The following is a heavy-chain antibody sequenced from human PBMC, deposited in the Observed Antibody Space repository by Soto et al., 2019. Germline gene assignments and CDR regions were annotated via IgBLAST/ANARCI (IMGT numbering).Heavy chain of an antibody. V-gene: IGHV1-2*02. CDR3: VRGRSGQIVVFY. Sequence: GASVKVSCKASGYTFTGHYIHWVRQAPEQGPEWMGEIGPGSGATRYAQRFQGRVTMTRDMSITTVYMELNNLSPDDTAVYYCVRGRSGQIVVFYWGQGTPVTVSS. CDR1: GYTFTGHY. D-gene: IGHD1-26*01. CDR2: IGPGSGAT. J-gene: IGHJ4*02.